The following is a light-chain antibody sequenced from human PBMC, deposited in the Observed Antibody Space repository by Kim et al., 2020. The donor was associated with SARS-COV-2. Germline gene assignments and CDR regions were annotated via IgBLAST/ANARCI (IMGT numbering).Light chain of an antibody. J-gene: IGLJ2*01. CDR1: KFCYKY. CDR2: QDS. Sequence: SYELTQPPSVSVSPGQTASITCSLDKFCYKYACWYQQKPGQSPVLVIYQDSKRPSGIPERFSGSNSGNTATLTISGTQAMDEADYYCQAWDSSTAVVFGGGTKLTVL. CDR3: QAWDSSTAVV. V-gene: IGLV3-1*01.